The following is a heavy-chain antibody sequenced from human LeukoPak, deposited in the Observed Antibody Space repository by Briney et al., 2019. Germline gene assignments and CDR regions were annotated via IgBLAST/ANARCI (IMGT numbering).Heavy chain of an antibody. V-gene: IGHV3-23*01. CDR1: GFAFRSYA. J-gene: IGHJ4*02. CDR2: ISGSGGST. CDR3: AKDLVVVPAASDY. Sequence: GGSLRLPCAASGFAFRSYAMSWVRHAPGKGLEWVSGISGSGGSTDYADPVKGRCTISRDNSKNTLYLQMNSLRAEDTAVYYCAKDLVVVPAASDYWGQGTLVTVSS. D-gene: IGHD2-2*01.